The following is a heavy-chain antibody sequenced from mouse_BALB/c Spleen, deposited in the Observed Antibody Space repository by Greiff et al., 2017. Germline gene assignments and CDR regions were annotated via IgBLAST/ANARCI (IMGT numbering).Heavy chain of an antibody. CDR2: ISDGGSYT. V-gene: IGHV5-4*02. D-gene: IGHD2-10*02. CDR1: GFTFSDYY. J-gene: IGHJ4*01. CDR3: ARDPYGNGRYAMDY. Sequence: EVQGVESGGGLVKPGGSLKLSCAASGFTFSDYYMSWVRQTPEKRLEWVATISDGGSYTYYPDSVKGRFTISRDNAKNNLYLQMSSLKSEDTAMYYCARDPYGNGRYAMDYWGQGTSVTVSS.